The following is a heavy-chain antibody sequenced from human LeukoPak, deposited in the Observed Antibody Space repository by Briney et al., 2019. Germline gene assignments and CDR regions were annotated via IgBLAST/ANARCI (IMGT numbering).Heavy chain of an antibody. D-gene: IGHD2-15*01. CDR3: ARGVVVVVAATYNWFDP. V-gene: IGHV3-48*01. CDR1: GFTFSSYS. CDR2: ISSSSSTI. Sequence: GGSLRLSCAASGFTFSSYSMNWVRQAPGKGPEWVSYISSSSSTIYYADSVKGRFTISRDNAKNSLYLQMNSLRAEDTAVYYCARGVVVVVAATYNWFDPWGQGTLVTVSS. J-gene: IGHJ5*02.